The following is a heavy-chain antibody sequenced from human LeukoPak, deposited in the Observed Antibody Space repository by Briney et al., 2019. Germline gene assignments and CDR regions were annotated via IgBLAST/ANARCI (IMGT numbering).Heavy chain of an antibody. D-gene: IGHD3-10*01. V-gene: IGHV1-8*03. Sequence: GASVKVSCKASGYTFTSYGINWVRQATGQGLEWMGWMNPNSGNTGYAQKFQGRVTITRNTSISTAYMELSSLRSEDTAVYYCARVGNLGPLTNWFDPWGQGTLVTVSS. J-gene: IGHJ5*02. CDR3: ARVGNLGPLTNWFDP. CDR1: GYTFTSYG. CDR2: MNPNSGNT.